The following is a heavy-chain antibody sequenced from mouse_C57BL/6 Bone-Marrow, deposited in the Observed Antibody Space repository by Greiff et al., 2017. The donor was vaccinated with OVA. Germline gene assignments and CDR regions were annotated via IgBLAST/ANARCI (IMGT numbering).Heavy chain of an antibody. CDR3: AREGGYFDV. J-gene: IGHJ1*03. CDR2: ISYDGSN. V-gene: IGHV3-6*01. Sequence: ESGPGLVKPSQSLSLTCSVTGYSITSGYYWNWIRQFPGNKLEWMGYISYDGSNNYNPSLKNRISITRDTSKNQFFLKLNSVTTEDTATYYGAREGGYFDVWGTGTTVTVSS. CDR1: GYSITSGYY.